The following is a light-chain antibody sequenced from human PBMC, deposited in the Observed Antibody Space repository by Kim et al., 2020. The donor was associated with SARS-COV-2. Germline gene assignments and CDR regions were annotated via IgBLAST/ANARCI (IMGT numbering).Light chain of an antibody. V-gene: IGKV4-1*01. CDR3: QQYYSTPLT. J-gene: IGKJ1*01. CDR1: QSVLYSSNNKNY. Sequence: DIVMTQSPDSLAVSLGDRATINCKSSQSVLYSSNNKNYLAWYQQKPRQPPKLLIYWASTRESGVPDRFSGSGSGTDFTLTISSLQAEDVAVYYCQQYYSTPLTFGQGTKVDIK. CDR2: WAS.